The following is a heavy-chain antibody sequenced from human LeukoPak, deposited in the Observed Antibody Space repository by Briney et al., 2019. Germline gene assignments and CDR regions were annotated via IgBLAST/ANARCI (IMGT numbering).Heavy chain of an antibody. V-gene: IGHV3-33*01. CDR2: IWYDGSNK. CDR1: GFTFSSYG. D-gene: IGHD4-17*01. Sequence: GRSLRLSCAASGFTFSSYGMHWVRQAPGKGLEWVAVIWYDGSNKYYADSVKGRFTVSRDNAKNSLYLQMSSLRAEDTAVYYCARVGARQILEYWGQGTLVTVSS. CDR3: ARVGARQILEY. J-gene: IGHJ4*02.